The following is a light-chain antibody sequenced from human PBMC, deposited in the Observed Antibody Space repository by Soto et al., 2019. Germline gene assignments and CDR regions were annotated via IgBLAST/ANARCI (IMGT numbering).Light chain of an antibody. Sequence: QSVLTQPPSVSGAPGQRVTISCTGSSSNIGAGYDVHWYQQVPGTAPKLLIYGNSNRPSGVPDRFSGSKSGTSASLAITGLQAEDEADYYCQSYDSSLSGSPVVFGGGTKLTVL. CDR1: SSNIGAGYD. CDR2: GNS. CDR3: QSYDSSLSGSPVV. J-gene: IGLJ2*01. V-gene: IGLV1-40*01.